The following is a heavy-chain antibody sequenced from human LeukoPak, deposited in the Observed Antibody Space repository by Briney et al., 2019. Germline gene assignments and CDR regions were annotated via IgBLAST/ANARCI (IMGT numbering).Heavy chain of an antibody. V-gene: IGHV5-51*01. J-gene: IGHJ4*02. D-gene: IGHD6-13*01. CDR3: ARLSSNWSPFDC. CDR2: IYPGDSDT. CDR1: GYSFSNYW. Sequence: GESLKISCKCSGYSFSNYWIGWVRQMPGKGLEWMAIIYPGDSDTRYSPSFQGQVIISADKSISTAYPQWSSLKASDTAMYYCARLSSNWSPFDCWGQGTLVTVSS.